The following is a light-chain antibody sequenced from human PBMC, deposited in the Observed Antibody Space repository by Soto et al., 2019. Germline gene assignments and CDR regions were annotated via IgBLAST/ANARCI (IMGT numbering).Light chain of an antibody. CDR2: EVT. J-gene: IGLJ1*01. Sequence: QSVLTQPRSVSGSPGQSVTISRTGTSSDVGGYNYVSWYQHHPGKAPKLIIYEVTKRPSGVPDRFSGSKSGNTASLTVSRLQADDEADYYCNSYVGSNNYVFGTGTKVTVL. CDR3: NSYVGSNNYV. CDR1: SSDVGGYNY. V-gene: IGLV2-8*01.